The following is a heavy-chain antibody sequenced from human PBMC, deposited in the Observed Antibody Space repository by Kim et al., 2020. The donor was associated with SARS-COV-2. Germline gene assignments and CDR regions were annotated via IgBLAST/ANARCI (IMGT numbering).Heavy chain of an antibody. Sequence: GGSLRLSCAASGFTFSSYGMHWVRQAPGKGLEWVAVISYDGSNKYYADSVKGRFTISRDNSKNTLYLQMNSLRAEDTAVYYCAKGGDVLRFLEWQLDYWGQGTLVTVSS. D-gene: IGHD3-3*01. CDR1: GFTFSSYG. V-gene: IGHV3-30*18. J-gene: IGHJ4*02. CDR3: AKGGDVLRFLEWQLDY. CDR2: ISYDGSNK.